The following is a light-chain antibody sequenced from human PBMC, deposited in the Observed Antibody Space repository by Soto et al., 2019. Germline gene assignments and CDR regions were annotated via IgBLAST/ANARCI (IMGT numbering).Light chain of an antibody. CDR1: TGAVTSGNY. V-gene: IGLV7-43*01. CDR2: STT. CDR3: LLFYGHGVV. J-gene: IGLJ2*01. Sequence: QAVVTQEPSLTVSPGGTVTLTCASSTGAVTSGNYPNWFKQRPGQPPRALIYSTTYRHSWTPARFSGALLGGRAALTLSGAQPEDEADYYGLLFYGHGVVFGGGTQLTVL.